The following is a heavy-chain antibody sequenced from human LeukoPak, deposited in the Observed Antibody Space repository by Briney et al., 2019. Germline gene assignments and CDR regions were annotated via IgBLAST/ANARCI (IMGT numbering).Heavy chain of an antibody. CDR1: GFTVSSNY. CDR3: VKDEYSGSQNYGRLDY. CDR2: IYSGGST. J-gene: IGHJ4*02. Sequence: GGSLRLSCAASGFTVSSNYMNWVRQAPGKGLEWVSVIYSGGSTFYADSVEGRFTISRDNSNNTLYLQMNSPRVEDTAVYHCVKDEYSGSQNYGRLDYWGQGTLVTVSS. V-gene: IGHV3-53*01. D-gene: IGHD1-26*01.